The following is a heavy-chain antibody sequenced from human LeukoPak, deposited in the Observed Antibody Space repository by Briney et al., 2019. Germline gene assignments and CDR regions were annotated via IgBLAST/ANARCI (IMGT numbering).Heavy chain of an antibody. V-gene: IGHV1-46*01. J-gene: IGHJ4*02. CDR2: IYPSAGGT. D-gene: IGHD1-1*01. CDR1: GYTFTNNY. CDR3: ARETNDWNFDY. Sequence: GASVKVSCKASGYTFTNNYLHWVRQAPGQGLEWMGMIYPSAGGTTYAQKFQGRVTMTRDTSTSTVYMELSSLRSEDTAVYYCARETNDWNFDYWGQGTLVTVSS.